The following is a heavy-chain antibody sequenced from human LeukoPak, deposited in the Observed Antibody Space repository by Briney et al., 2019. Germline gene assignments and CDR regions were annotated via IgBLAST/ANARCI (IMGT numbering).Heavy chain of an antibody. D-gene: IGHD4-23*01. J-gene: IGHJ4*02. V-gene: IGHV3-30-3*01. CDR3: ARDIRYGGNFDY. CDR2: ISYDGSNK. CDR1: GFTFSSYA. Sequence: GGSLRLSRAASGFTFSSYAMHWVRQAPGKGLEWVAVISYDGSNKYYADSVKGRFTISRDNSKNTLYLQMNSLRAEDTAVYYCARDIRYGGNFDYWGQGTLVTVSS.